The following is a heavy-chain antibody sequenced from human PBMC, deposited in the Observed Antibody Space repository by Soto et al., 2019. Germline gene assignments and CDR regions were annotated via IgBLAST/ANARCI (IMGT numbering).Heavy chain of an antibody. CDR1: GFTFSNAW. CDR3: TTVLKAHDYGDYGKIDY. J-gene: IGHJ4*02. Sequence: EVQLVESGGGLVKPGGSLRLSCAASGFTFSNAWMSWVRQAPGKGLEWVGRIKSKTDGGTTDYAAPVKGRFTISRDDSKNTLYLQMNRLKTEDTAVYYCTTVLKAHDYGDYGKIDYWGQGTLVTVSS. CDR2: IKSKTDGGTT. V-gene: IGHV3-15*01. D-gene: IGHD4-17*01.